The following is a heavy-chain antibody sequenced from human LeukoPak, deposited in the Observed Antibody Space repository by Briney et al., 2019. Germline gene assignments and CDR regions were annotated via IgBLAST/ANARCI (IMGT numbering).Heavy chain of an antibody. J-gene: IGHJ4*02. V-gene: IGHV3-23*01. D-gene: IGHD4-17*01. Sequence: GGSLRLPCAASGFSFNKYPMSWVRQVPGKGLEWVSSFGGHTTDTYYADSVRGRFTISRDNSKNTLYLQMNSLRAEDTAVYYCAKDLIPWDGDYEFDYWGQGTLVTVSS. CDR3: AKDLIPWDGDYEFDY. CDR2: FGGHTTDT. CDR1: GFSFNKYP.